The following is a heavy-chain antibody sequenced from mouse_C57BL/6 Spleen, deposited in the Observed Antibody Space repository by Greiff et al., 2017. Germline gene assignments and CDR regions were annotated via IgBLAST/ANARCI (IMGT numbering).Heavy chain of an antibody. D-gene: IGHD2-5*01. CDR2: IRNKANNHAT. Sequence: DVQLQESGGGLVQPGGSMKLSCAASGFTFSDAWMDWVRQSPEKGLEWVAEIRNKANNHATYYAESVKGRFTISRDDSKSSVYLQMNSLRAEDTGIYYCTRTYYSNFPGAMDYWGQGTSVTVSS. V-gene: IGHV6-6*01. J-gene: IGHJ4*01. CDR3: TRTYYSNFPGAMDY. CDR1: GFTFSDAW.